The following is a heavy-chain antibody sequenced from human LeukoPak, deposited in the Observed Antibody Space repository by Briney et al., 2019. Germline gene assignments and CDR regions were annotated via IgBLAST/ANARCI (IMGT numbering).Heavy chain of an antibody. J-gene: IGHJ4*02. CDR2: IRYDGSNK. Sequence: PGGSLRLSCAAAGFTFSSYGMHWVRQAPGKGLEWVAFIRYDGSNKYYADSVKGRFTISRDNSKNTLYLQMNSLRAEDTAVYYCAKDRQGSSSDYFDYWGQGTLVTVSS. CDR3: AKDRQGSSSDYFDY. V-gene: IGHV3-30*02. CDR1: GFTFSSYG. D-gene: IGHD1-26*01.